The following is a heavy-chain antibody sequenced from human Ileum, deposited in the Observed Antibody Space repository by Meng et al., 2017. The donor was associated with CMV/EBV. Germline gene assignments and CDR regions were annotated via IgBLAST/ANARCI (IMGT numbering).Heavy chain of an antibody. CDR1: GFTFSSSA. V-gene: IGHV3-23*01. CDR2: IAASGDPT. D-gene: IGHD4-11*01. Sequence: LRLSCAASGFTFSSSARSWVRQTPGRGLEWVSSIAASGDPTFYADSVKGRFTISRDNPKSTLYLQMNSLRAEDTAVYFCARGDYSFDYWGQGTLVTVSS. CDR3: ARGDYSFDY. J-gene: IGHJ4*02.